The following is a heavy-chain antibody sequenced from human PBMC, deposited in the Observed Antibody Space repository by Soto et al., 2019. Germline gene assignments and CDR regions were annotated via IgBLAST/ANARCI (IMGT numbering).Heavy chain of an antibody. D-gene: IGHD1-26*01. V-gene: IGHV1-18*01. J-gene: IGHJ4*02. CDR2: ISAYNGNT. CDR1: GYTFTSYG. Sequence: GASVKVSCKASGYTFTSYGISWVRQAPGQGLEWMGWISAYNGNTNYARKFQGRVTITADESTSTAYMELSSLRSEDTAVYYCARGIVGALGPNWGQGTLVTVSS. CDR3: ARGIVGALGPN.